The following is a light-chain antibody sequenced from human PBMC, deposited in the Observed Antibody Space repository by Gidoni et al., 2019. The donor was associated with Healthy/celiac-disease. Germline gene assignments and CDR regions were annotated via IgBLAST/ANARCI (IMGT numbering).Light chain of an antibody. CDR1: QGVSSY. J-gene: IGKJ3*01. Sequence: EIVLTQSPATLSLSPGERATLSCRASQGVSSYLAWYQQKPGQAPRLLIHDASNRATGIPARFSGSGPGTDFTLTISSLEPEDFAVYYCQQRSNWHPFTFGPGTKVDIK. CDR3: QQRSNWHPFT. CDR2: DAS. V-gene: IGKV3D-11*01.